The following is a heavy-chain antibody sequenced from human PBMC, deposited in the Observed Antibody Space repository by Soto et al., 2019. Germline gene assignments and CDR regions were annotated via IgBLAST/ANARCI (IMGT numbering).Heavy chain of an antibody. CDR3: ARGLRGSSGYYISDNWFDP. J-gene: IGHJ5*02. V-gene: IGHV3-30-3*01. CDR1: GFTFSSYA. D-gene: IGHD3-22*01. Sequence: QVQLVESGGGVVQPGRSLRLSCAASGFTFSSYAMHWVRQAPGKGLEWVAVISYDGSNKYYADSVKGRFTISRDNSKNTLYLQMNSLRADDTAVYYCARGLRGSSGYYISDNWFDPWGQGTLVTVSS. CDR2: ISYDGSNK.